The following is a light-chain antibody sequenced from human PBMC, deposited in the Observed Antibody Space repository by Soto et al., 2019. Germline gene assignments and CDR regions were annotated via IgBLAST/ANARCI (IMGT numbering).Light chain of an antibody. CDR1: QSVRSN. CDR2: GAS. CDR3: QQYNNWPPT. V-gene: IGKV3-15*01. J-gene: IGKJ1*01. Sequence: EIVMTQSPATLSASPGERATLSCRASQSVRSNLAWYQQKPGQAPMLLIYGASTRATGIPARFSGSGSGTEFTLSIGSLQSEDFAVYYCQQYNNWPPTFGQGTKV.